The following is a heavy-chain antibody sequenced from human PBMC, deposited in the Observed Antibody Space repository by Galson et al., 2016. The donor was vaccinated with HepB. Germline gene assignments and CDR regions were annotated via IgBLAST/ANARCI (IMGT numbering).Heavy chain of an antibody. V-gene: IGHV4-31*03. CDR3: ARDNYGDFLTTNWYFDL. J-gene: IGHJ2*01. CDR2: ISYSGST. Sequence: TLSLTCTVSGGSISSDDYYWSWIRQHPGKGLEWIGYISYSGSTYYNPSLKSRATISVDTSKNQLSLKLSSVTAADTDVYYCARDNYGDFLTTNWYFDLWGRGTLVAVSA. D-gene: IGHD4-17*01. CDR1: GGSISSDDYY.